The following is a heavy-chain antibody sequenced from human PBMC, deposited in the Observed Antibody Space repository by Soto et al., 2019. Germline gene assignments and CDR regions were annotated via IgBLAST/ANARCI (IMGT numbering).Heavy chain of an antibody. D-gene: IGHD5-18*01. CDR2: ISTTSTT. V-gene: IGHV3-48*03. CDR1: GFSFSNYE. Sequence: EVQLVESGGGLVQPGGSLRLSCVASGFSFSNYEMNWVRQAPRKGLEWVSFISTTSTTYYAASVRGRFTLSRDNAKNSLSLQMNSLRVEDTAVYYCARGSRLGYGFEYWGQGTLVTVSS. CDR3: ARGSRLGYGFEY. J-gene: IGHJ4*02.